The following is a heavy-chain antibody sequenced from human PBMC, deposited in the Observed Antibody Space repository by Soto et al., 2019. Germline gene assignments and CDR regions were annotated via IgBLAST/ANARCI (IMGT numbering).Heavy chain of an antibody. D-gene: IGHD2-2*01. J-gene: IGHJ3*02. Sequence: QVQLVQSGAEVKNPGSSVKVSCKASGGFFSSFAINWVRQAPGQGLEWMGGSIPLFGTTNYAQKFQGRVTITADKSTGTAYMELNSLRSEDTAVYYCARRGYCSSPTCYRGAFDIWGQGTMVTVSS. CDR3: ARRGYCSSPTCYRGAFDI. CDR2: SIPLFGTT. V-gene: IGHV1-69*06. CDR1: GGFFSSFA.